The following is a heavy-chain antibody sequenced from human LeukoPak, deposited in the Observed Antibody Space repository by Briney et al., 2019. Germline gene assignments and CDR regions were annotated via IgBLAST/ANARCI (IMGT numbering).Heavy chain of an antibody. D-gene: IGHD3-16*01. CDR2: IYASGST. V-gene: IGHV4-4*07. J-gene: IGHJ6*03. Sequence: SETLSLTCTVSGGSINSYYWSWLRQPAERGLEWIGRIYASGSTTYNPSLKSRVTISVDTSKNQFSLKLSSVTAADTAVYYCARETSQKGAHYMDVWGKGTTVTISS. CDR3: ARETSQKGAHYMDV. CDR1: GGSINSYY.